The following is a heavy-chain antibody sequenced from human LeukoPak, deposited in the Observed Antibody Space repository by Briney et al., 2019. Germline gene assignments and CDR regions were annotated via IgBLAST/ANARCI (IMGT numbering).Heavy chain of an antibody. J-gene: IGHJ4*02. D-gene: IGHD5-18*01. CDR1: GFMFTRFT. CDR2: ISTSSSSI. Sequence: GGSLRLSCAASGFMFTRFTMNWVRQAPGKGLEWGSSISTSSSSIYYADSVKGRFTVSRDNAKNSLYLQMNSLRAEDTAVYYCARESYGSDYWGQGTLVTVSS. CDR3: ARESYGSDY. V-gene: IGHV3-21*01.